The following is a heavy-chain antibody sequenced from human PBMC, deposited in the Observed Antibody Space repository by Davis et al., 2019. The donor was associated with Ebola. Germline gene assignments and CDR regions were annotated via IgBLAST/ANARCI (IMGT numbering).Heavy chain of an antibody. CDR2: IGSGHDT. CDR3: TMAERYCSSTSCYGDY. V-gene: IGHV3-23*01. J-gene: IGHJ4*02. D-gene: IGHD2-2*01. Sequence: PGGSLRLSCAASGFTFGPYAMTWVRQALGKGLEWVSSIGSGHDTQYADSVKGRFTISRDDSKNTAYLQMNSLKTEDTAVYYCTMAERYCSSTSCYGDYWGQGTLVTVSS. CDR1: GFTFGPYA.